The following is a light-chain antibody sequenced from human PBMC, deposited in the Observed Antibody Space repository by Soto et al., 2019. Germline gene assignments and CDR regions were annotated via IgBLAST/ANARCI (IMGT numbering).Light chain of an antibody. J-gene: IGKJ2*01. CDR2: GSS. Sequence: EVVLTQSPGTLPLSPGERATLSCRASQSVSNNYFAWYQQKPGQAPRLLIFGSSDRATGIPDRFSGRGSGIAFTLTISRLEPEDFAVYYCQQYGSSPPYTFGQGTKLEIK. CDR1: QSVSNNY. CDR3: QQYGSSPPYT. V-gene: IGKV3-20*01.